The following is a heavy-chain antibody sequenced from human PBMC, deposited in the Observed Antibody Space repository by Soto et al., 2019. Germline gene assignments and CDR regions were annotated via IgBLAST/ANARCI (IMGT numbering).Heavy chain of an antibody. V-gene: IGHV1-18*04. J-gene: IGHJ6*02. CDR2: ISAYNGNT. Sequence: ASVKVSCKASGYTFTSYGISWVRQAPGQGLEWMGRISAYNGNTNYAQKLQGRVTMTTDTSTSTAYMELRSLRSDDTAVYYCARDRISPRYYYGMDVWGQGTTVTVSS. CDR1: GYTFTSYG. D-gene: IGHD2-15*01. CDR3: ARDRISPRYYYGMDV.